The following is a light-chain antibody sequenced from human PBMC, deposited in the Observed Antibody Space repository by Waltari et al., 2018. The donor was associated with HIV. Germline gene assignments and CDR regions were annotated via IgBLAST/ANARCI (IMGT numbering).Light chain of an antibody. CDR3: QQYYSTPFT. CDR2: WAS. V-gene: IGKV4-1*01. J-gene: IGKJ3*01. Sequence: DIVMTQSPDSLAVSLGERATINCKCSQSVLYSSNNKNYLAWYQQKPGQPPKLLIYWASTRESGVPDRLSGSGSGTDFALTISSLQAEDVAVYYCQQYYSTPFTFGPGTKVDIK. CDR1: QSVLYSSNNKNY.